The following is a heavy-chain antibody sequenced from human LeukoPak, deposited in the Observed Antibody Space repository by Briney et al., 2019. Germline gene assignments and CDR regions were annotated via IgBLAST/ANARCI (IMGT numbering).Heavy chain of an antibody. Sequence: ASVKVSCKASGFTDYYIHWVRQAPGQTLEWMAWINPNSGGTNFAQNLQGRLTLTSDTSISTTYMELRSLRSDDTAVYYCAKADSVSIAVAGLSYFDYWGQGTLVTVSS. D-gene: IGHD6-19*01. CDR1: GFTDYY. CDR2: INPNSGGT. J-gene: IGHJ4*02. V-gene: IGHV1-2*02. CDR3: AKADSVSIAVAGLSYFDY.